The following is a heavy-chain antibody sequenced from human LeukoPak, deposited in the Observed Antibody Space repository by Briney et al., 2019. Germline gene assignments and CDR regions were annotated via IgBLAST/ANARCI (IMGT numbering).Heavy chain of an antibody. CDR1: GFTFDG. CDR3: ARTVSAYFFDY. Sequence: PGGSLRLSCTASGFTFDGMSWVRQAPGKGLEWVSGINWNGGSTGYADSVKGRFTISRDNAKNSLYLQMNSLRAEDTAVYYCARTVSAYFFDYWGQGTLVTVSS. CDR2: INWNGGST. D-gene: IGHD3-9*01. J-gene: IGHJ4*02. V-gene: IGHV3-20*04.